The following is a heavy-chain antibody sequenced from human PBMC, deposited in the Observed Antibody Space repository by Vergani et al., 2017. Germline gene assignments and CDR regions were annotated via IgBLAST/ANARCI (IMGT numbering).Heavy chain of an antibody. V-gene: IGHV1-8*01. J-gene: IGHJ5*02. Sequence: QVQLVQSGAEVKKPGASVKVSCKASGYTFTSYDINWVRQATGQGLEWMGWMNPNSGNTGYAQKFQGRVTMTRNTSISTAYMELSSLRSEDKAVYYCARGHTGYCSSTSCYPFLRYNWFDPWGQGTLVTVSS. CDR2: MNPNSGNT. CDR3: ARGHTGYCSSTSCYPFLRYNWFDP. D-gene: IGHD2-2*01. CDR1: GYTFTSYD.